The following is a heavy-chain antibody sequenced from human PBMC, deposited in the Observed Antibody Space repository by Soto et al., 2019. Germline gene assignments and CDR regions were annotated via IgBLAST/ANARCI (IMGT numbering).Heavy chain of an antibody. V-gene: IGHV1-3*01. D-gene: IGHD6-19*01. CDR1: GYTFTSYA. CDR3: ARVVAVAGTEAFDI. Sequence: ASVKLSCKASGYTFTSYAMHWVRQAPGQRLEWMGWINAGNGNTKYSQKFQGRVTITRDTSASTAYMELSSLRSEDTAVYYCARVVAVAGTEAFDIWGQGTMVPVSS. J-gene: IGHJ3*02. CDR2: INAGNGNT.